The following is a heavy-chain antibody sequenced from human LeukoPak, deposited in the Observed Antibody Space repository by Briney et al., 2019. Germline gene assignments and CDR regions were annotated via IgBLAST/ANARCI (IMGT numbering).Heavy chain of an antibody. V-gene: IGHV4-59*01. CDR2: IYYSGST. Sequence: SETLSLTCTVSGGSSSTYYWSWIRQPPGKGLEWIGYIYYSGSTNYHPSVKSRVTMSVDTSKQQFSLNLSSLDAADTAVYYCARGGTAVVTPYAFDIWGQGTMVTVSS. CDR1: GGSSSTYY. CDR3: ARGGTAVVTPYAFDI. D-gene: IGHD4-23*01. J-gene: IGHJ3*02.